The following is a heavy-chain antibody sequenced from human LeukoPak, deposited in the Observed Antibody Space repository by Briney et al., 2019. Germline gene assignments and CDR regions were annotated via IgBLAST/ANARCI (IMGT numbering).Heavy chain of an antibody. J-gene: IGHJ5*02. D-gene: IGHD3-22*01. V-gene: IGHV5-51*01. Sequence: GEPLKISCKASGYSFTSYWIGWVRQLPGKGLEWTGIIYPGDCDTRYSPSFQGQVTISAAKSISTAYLQWSSLKASDTAMYYCASLESTYYYDSSGYLGWFDPWGQGTLVTASS. CDR3: ASLESTYYYDSSGYLGWFDP. CDR2: IYPGDCDT. CDR1: GYSFTSYW.